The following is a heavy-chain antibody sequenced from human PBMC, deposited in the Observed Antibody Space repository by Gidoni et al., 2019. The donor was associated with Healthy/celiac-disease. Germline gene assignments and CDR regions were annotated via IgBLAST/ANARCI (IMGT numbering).Heavy chain of an antibody. CDR3: ASTRRRWLQFFHAFDI. CDR2: IYSGGST. Sequence: EVQLVESGGGLIQPGGSLRLSCAASGFTVSSNYMSWVRQAPGKGLEWVSVIYSGGSTYYADSVKGRFTISRDNSKNTLYLQMNSLRAEDTAVYYCASTRRRWLQFFHAFDIWGQGTMVTVSS. CDR1: GFTVSSNY. D-gene: IGHD5-12*01. J-gene: IGHJ3*02. V-gene: IGHV3-53*01.